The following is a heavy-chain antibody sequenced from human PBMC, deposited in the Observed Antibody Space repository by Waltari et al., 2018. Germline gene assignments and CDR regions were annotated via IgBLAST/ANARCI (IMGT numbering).Heavy chain of an antibody. CDR3: ARDPLNDYGGWDDY. J-gene: IGHJ4*02. Sequence: EVELLESGGTLVQPGGSLRVSGAACGVIFRSNAVSWVRQAPGKGLEWVSSISGSGENTYYAESVKGRFTISRDNSKNTVFLQMDSLRVDDTAIYYCARDPLNDYGGWDDYWGQGTLVTVSS. CDR1: GVIFRSNA. V-gene: IGHV3-23*01. D-gene: IGHD4-17*01. CDR2: ISGSGENT.